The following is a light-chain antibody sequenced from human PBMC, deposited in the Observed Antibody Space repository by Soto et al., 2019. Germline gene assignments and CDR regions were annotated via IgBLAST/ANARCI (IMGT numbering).Light chain of an antibody. Sequence: DIQMTQSPSTLSASVGDRVTIICRASQSISDWLAWYQQKPGKAPKLLIYKASSLESGVPSRFSGSGSGTEFTLIISRLQPDCVATYYCQQYTSLYTVGQGTKLEIK. CDR2: KAS. CDR1: QSISDW. J-gene: IGKJ2*01. CDR3: QQYTSLYT. V-gene: IGKV1-5*03.